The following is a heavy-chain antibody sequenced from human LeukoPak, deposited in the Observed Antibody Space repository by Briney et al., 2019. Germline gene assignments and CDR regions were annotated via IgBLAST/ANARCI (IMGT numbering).Heavy chain of an antibody. Sequence: PGGSLRLSCTASGFTFNGYSMNWVRQAPGKGLEWVSSMSTSSSYIYYADSVKGRFTISRNNPKNSLYLQMNSLRAEDTAVYYCARNRGDPSYFDYWGQGTLVTVSS. D-gene: IGHD4-17*01. CDR1: GFTFNGYS. CDR2: MSTSSSYI. CDR3: ARNRGDPSYFDY. J-gene: IGHJ4*02. V-gene: IGHV3-21*01.